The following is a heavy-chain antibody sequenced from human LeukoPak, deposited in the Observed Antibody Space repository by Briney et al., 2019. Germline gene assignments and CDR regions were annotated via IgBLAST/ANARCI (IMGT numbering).Heavy chain of an antibody. CDR2: IYYSGST. V-gene: IGHV4-59*01. J-gene: IGHJ2*01. Sequence: SETLSLTCTVSGGSISSYYWSWIRQPPGKGLEWIGYIYYSGSTNYNPSLKSRVTISVDTSKNQFSLKLSSVTAADTAVYYYARGDRLVDTAMVSPPGYFDLWGRGTLVTVSS. CDR1: GGSISSYY. D-gene: IGHD5-18*01. CDR3: ARGDRLVDTAMVSPPGYFDL.